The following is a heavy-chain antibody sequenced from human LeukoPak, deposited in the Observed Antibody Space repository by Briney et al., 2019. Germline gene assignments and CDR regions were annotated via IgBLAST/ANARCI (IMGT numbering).Heavy chain of an antibody. D-gene: IGHD3-10*01. V-gene: IGHV3-9*01. CDR1: GFNFNDFY. CDR3: AKGGFGELLISSGFDY. Sequence: PGGSLRLSCAASGFNFNDFYMSWIRQAPGKGLEWVSGISWNSGSIGYADSVKGRFTISRDNAKNSLYLQMNSLRAEDTALYYCAKGGFGELLISSGFDYWGQGTLVTVSS. J-gene: IGHJ4*02. CDR2: ISWNSGSI.